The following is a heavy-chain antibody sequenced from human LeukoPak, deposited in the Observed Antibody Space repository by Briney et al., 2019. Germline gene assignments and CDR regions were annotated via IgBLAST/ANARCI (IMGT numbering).Heavy chain of an antibody. Sequence: PGGSLRLSCAASGFTFDEYGMSWVRQAPGKGLEWVSGINWNGGSTGYADSVKGRFTISRDNAKNSLYLQMNSLRAEDTALYYCARGNYCSSTSCHYFDYWGQGTLVTVSS. V-gene: IGHV3-20*04. J-gene: IGHJ4*02. CDR2: INWNGGST. CDR3: ARGNYCSSTSCHYFDY. CDR1: GFTFDEYG. D-gene: IGHD2-2*01.